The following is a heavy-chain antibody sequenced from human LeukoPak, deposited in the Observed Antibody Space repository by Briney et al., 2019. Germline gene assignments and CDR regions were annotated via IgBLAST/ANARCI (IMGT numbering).Heavy chain of an antibody. CDR2: INPNSGGT. CDR1: GYTFTGCY. J-gene: IGHJ4*02. D-gene: IGHD3-22*01. V-gene: IGHV1-2*02. CDR3: AREPGVGYSFFDY. Sequence: ASVKVSFKASGYTFTGCYMHWVRQAPGQGLEWMGWINPNSGGTNYAQKFQGRVTMTRDTSISTAYMELSRLRSDDTAVYYCAREPGVGYSFFDYWGQGTLVTVSS.